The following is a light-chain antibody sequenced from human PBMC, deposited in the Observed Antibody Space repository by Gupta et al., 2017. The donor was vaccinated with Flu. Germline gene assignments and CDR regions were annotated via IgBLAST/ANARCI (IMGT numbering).Light chain of an antibody. V-gene: IGLV3-1*01. J-gene: IGLJ1*01. CDR2: QNS. CDR1: KLGDKY. Sequence: GDKLGDKYACWYQQKPGQSPVLVIYQNSKRPSGIPERFSGSNSGNTATLTISGTQAMDEADYYCQAWDSSTDLYVFATGTKVTVL. CDR3: QAWDSSTDLYV.